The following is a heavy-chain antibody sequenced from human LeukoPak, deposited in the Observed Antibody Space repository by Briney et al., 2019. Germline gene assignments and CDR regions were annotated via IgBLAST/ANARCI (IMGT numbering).Heavy chain of an antibody. J-gene: IGHJ4*02. D-gene: IGHD5-18*01. V-gene: IGHV1-46*01. CDR3: ARGPPRYSYGPGDSFDY. CDR1: GYTFTSYY. Sequence: ASVKVSCKASGYTFTSYYMHWVRQAPGQGLEWMGIINPSGGSTSYAQKFQGRVTMTRDTSTSTVYMELSSLRSEDTAVYYCARGPPRYSYGPGDSFDYWGQGTLVTVSS. CDR2: INPSGGST.